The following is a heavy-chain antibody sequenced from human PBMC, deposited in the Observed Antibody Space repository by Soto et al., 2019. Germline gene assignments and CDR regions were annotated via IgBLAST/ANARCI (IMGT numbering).Heavy chain of an antibody. Sequence: KPSETLSLTCAVYGGSFSGYYWSWIRQPPGKGLEWIGEINHSGSTNYNPSLKSRVTISVDTSKNQFSLKLSSVTAADTAVYYCARWEYYGSGSYYYYGMDVWGQGTTVTVSS. J-gene: IGHJ6*02. CDR2: INHSGST. CDR1: GGSFSGYY. CDR3: ARWEYYGSGSYYYYGMDV. V-gene: IGHV4-34*01. D-gene: IGHD3-10*01.